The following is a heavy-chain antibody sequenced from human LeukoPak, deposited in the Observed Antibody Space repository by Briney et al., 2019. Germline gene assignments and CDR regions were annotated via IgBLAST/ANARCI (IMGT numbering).Heavy chain of an antibody. CDR2: ISWDSSST. CDR3: AKDGRQGAYDV. D-gene: IGHD2-21*01. CDR1: GFTFDDFT. J-gene: IGHJ3*01. Sequence: GGSLRLSCVASGFTFDDFTMHWVRQRPGKGLEWVSLISWDSSSTYFTDSVKGRFTISGDNTKNSLYLQMNSLTTEDTAFYYCAKDGRQGAYDVWGQGTLVTVS. V-gene: IGHV3-43*01.